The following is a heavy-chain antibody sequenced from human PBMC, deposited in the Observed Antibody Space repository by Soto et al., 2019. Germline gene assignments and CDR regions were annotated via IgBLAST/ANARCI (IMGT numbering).Heavy chain of an antibody. Sequence: QVQLQESGPGLVKPSQTLSLTCTVSGGSISSGGYHWSWIRQHPGKGLEWIGYISYNGNTYYNPSLKCRVTMSVDTSKHQFSLNLSSVTAADTAVYYCARTGYNYAFNWLDPWGQGTLVTVSS. CDR3: ARTGYNYAFNWLDP. CDR1: GGSISSGGYH. J-gene: IGHJ5*02. CDR2: ISYNGNT. D-gene: IGHD3-16*01. V-gene: IGHV4-31*03.